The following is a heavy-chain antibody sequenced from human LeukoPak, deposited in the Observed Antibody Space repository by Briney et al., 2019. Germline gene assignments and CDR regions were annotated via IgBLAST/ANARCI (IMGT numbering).Heavy chain of an antibody. V-gene: IGHV3-7*01. CDR3: ARFVWFDP. CDR1: GFTFSSYW. J-gene: IGHJ5*02. CDR2: IKQDGSEK. Sequence: PGGSLRLSCAASGFTFSSYWMSWVRQAPGKGLEGVVNIKQDGSEKYYVDSVKGRFTISRDNAKNSLYLQMNSLGAEDTAGYYCARFVWFDPWGQGTLVTVSS.